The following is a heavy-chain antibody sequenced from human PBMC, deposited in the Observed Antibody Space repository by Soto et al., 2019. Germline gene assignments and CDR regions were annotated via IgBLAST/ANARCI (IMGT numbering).Heavy chain of an antibody. CDR1: GFTFDDYG. V-gene: IGHV3-20*04. CDR3: AREGNSGSYFDY. Sequence: EVQLVESGGGVVRPGGSLRLSCAASGFTFDDYGMSWVRQAPGKGLEWVHGINWNGGSTGYADSVKGRITISRHNAKNSLYPEMNSLRTEDTAMYYCAREGNSGSYFDYWGQGTLVTVSS. D-gene: IGHD1-26*01. CDR2: INWNGGST. J-gene: IGHJ4*02.